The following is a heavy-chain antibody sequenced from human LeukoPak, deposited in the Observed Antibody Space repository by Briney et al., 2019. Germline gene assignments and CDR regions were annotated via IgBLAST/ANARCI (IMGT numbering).Heavy chain of an antibody. CDR1: GFTFSSYA. CDR3: AKLITVTSGLDY. CDR2: ISHSGAST. V-gene: IGHV3-23*01. D-gene: IGHD4-17*01. J-gene: IGHJ4*02. Sequence: PGGSLRLSCAASGFTFSSYAMNWVRQAPGKGLEWVSAISHSGASTYYADSVKGRFTISRDNSKNTLYLQMNSLRAEDTAVYYCAKLITVTSGLDYWGQGTLVTVSS.